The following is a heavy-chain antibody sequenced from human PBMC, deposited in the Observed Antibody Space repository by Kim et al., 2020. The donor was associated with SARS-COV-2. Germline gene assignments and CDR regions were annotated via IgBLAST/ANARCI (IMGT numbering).Heavy chain of an antibody. CDR1: GYTFTNYY. CDR3: TRGGSSWYVIDY. J-gene: IGHJ4*02. CDR2: ISAYNGGT. Sequence: ASVKVSCKASGYTFTNYYITWMRQVPGQGLEWVGWISAYNGGTLYARTVQGRVTMTIDTSTSMAYMELTSLRSDDTAVYYCTRGGSSWYVIDYWGQGTLITVS. V-gene: IGHV1-18*01. D-gene: IGHD6-13*01.